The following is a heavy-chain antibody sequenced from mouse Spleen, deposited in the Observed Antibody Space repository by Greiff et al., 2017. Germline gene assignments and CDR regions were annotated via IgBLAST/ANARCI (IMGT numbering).Heavy chain of an antibody. J-gene: IGHJ2*01. CDR3: ARGGDDGSYYFDY. CDR1: GYTFTNYW. D-gene: IGHD2-3*01. V-gene: IGHV1-63*01. Sequence: LVESGAELVRPGTSVKMSCKASGYTFTNYWIGWAKQRPGHGLEWIGDIYPGGGYTNYNEKFKGKATLTADKSSSTAYMQFSSLTSEDSAIYYCARGGDDGSYYFDYWGQGTTLTVSS. CDR2: IYPGGGYT.